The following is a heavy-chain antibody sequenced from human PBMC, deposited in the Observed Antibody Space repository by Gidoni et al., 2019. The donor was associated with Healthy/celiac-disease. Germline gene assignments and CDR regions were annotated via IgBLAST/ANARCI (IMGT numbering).Heavy chain of an antibody. CDR3: ARDLGSPGSAATDYYYYGMDV. CDR1: GFTVSSNY. D-gene: IGHD2-15*01. J-gene: IGHJ6*02. CDR2: IYSGGST. V-gene: IGHV3-53*01. Sequence: EVKLVESGGGLIQPGGSLRLSCAASGFTVSSNYMSWVRQAPGKGLEWVSVIYSGGSTYYADSVKGRFTISRDNPKNTLYLQINSLRAEDTALYYCARDLGSPGSAATDYYYYGMDVWGQGTTVTVSS.